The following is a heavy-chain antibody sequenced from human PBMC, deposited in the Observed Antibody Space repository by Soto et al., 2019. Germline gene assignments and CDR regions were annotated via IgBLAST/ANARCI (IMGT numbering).Heavy chain of an antibody. J-gene: IGHJ4*02. CDR2: ISESSRDI. V-gene: IGHV3-21*06. Sequence: PGGSLXLSCAASGFXFSRYSMNWVRQAPGKGLEWVSSISESSRDIYYADSLKGRFTISRDNAKNSLYLQMNSLRAEDTALYYCAREGPFQEFDYWGQGTLVTVSS. CDR1: GFXFSRYS. CDR3: AREGPFQEFDY.